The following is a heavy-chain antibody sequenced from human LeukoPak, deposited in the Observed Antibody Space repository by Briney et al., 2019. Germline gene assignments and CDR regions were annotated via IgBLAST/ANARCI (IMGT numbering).Heavy chain of an antibody. D-gene: IGHD6-19*01. CDR2: ISDGSTDI. J-gene: IGHJ4*02. Sequence: GGSLRLSCAASGFTFKTYTMNWVRQAPGKGLEWVSCISDGSTDIYYADSVKGRFTVSRDNSKNSLYLQMNNLRAEDTAVYYCAREGSGFDGGFDSWGQGTLVTVSS. CDR3: AREGSGFDGGFDS. CDR1: GFTFKTYT. V-gene: IGHV3-21*01.